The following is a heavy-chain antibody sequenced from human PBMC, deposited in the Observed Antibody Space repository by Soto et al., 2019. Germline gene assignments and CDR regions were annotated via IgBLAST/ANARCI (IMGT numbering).Heavy chain of an antibody. CDR1: GGSISSSSYY. V-gene: IGHV4-39*01. D-gene: IGHD5-12*01. CDR3: AAIVATIRGGFDY. Sequence: SETLSLTCTVSGGSISSSSYYWGWIRQPPGKGLEWIGSIYYSGSTYYNPSLKSRVTISVDTSKNQFSLKLSSVTAADTAVYYCAAIVATIRGGFDYWGLGTLVTVSS. CDR2: IYYSGST. J-gene: IGHJ4*02.